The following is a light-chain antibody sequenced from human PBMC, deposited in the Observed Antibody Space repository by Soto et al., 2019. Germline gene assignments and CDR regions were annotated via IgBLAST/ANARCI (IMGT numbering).Light chain of an antibody. CDR3: CSYAGSRGLV. V-gene: IGLV2-8*01. CDR2: EVV. CDR1: KNDIGVYDF. J-gene: IGLJ2*01. Sequence: QSALTQPPSASGSPGQSVTISCTGTKNDIGVYDFVSWYQHHPGKAPRLIIYEVVQRPSGVPDRFSGSKSGNTASLTISGLQAEDEADYYCCSYAGSRGLVFGGGTQLTVL.